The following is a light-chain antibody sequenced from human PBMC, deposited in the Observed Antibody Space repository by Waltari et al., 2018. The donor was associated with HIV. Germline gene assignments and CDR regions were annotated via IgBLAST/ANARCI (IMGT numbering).Light chain of an antibody. J-gene: IGLJ3*02. CDR2: ANS. CDR1: NSNLESNP. CDR3: ATWDDNLRGLL. V-gene: IGLV1-44*01. Sequence: QYVLAQPPSASGTPGQRVAISCSGSNSNLESNPVNWYQQFPGAAPRLLIYANSQRPSGVPDRFSASKSGTSASLAITGLQTEDEAHYYCATWDDNLRGLLFGGGTKVTVL.